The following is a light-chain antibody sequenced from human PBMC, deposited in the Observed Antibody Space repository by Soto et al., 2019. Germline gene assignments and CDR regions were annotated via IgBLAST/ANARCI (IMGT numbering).Light chain of an antibody. CDR2: GAH. CDR3: QQYGSSVT. Sequence: EIVLTQSPGTLSLSPGEIATLSFRASQSIRSHYLAWYQQKPGQAPRLLISGAHNRAPGIPDRFSGSESGTDFTLRISRLEPEDFAVYYCQQYGSSVTFGQGTKVDIK. CDR1: QSIRSHY. V-gene: IGKV3-20*01. J-gene: IGKJ1*01.